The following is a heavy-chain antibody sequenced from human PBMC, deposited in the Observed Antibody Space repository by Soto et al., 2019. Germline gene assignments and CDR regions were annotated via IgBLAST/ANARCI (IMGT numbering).Heavy chain of an antibody. D-gene: IGHD5-12*01. CDR2: INSKNGGT. CDR1: GYTFTDCY. CDR3: ARGGNSGYYYE. V-gene: IGHV1-2*02. J-gene: IGHJ4*02. Sequence: RASVKVSCKGSGYTFTDCYIHWVRQAPGQGLEWMGWINSKNGGTKYVQKFQGRVTMTRDTSITTAYMELTRLRYDDTAVYYCARGGNSGYYYEWGQGTLVTVSS.